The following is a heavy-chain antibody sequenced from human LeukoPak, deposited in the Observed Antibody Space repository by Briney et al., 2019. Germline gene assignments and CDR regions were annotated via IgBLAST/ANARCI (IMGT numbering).Heavy chain of an antibody. CDR3: VRVLGYCSSSTCYGVGNYGMDV. CDR1: GFTFNNYD. D-gene: IGHD2-2*01. Sequence: GGSLSLSSAAYGFTFNNYDWIWVRQAPGKGLEWFSYISSSGTIKDYTDSVKGRFTISRDNAKNLLYLQMNSLRAEDTAVYHCVRVLGYCSSSTCYGVGNYGMDVWGKGTTVIVSS. V-gene: IGHV3-48*03. J-gene: IGHJ6*04. CDR2: ISSSGTIK.